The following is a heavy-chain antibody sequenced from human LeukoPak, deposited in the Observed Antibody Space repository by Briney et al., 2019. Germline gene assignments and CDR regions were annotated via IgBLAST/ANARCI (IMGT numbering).Heavy chain of an antibody. CDR3: ARGESYSSGWSEIKLGYYYYMDV. V-gene: IGHV3-21*01. Sequence: GGSLRLSCAASGFTFSSTSMNWVRQAPGKGLEWVSSISSSSSYINYADSVKGRFTIIRDNAKNSLYLQINSLRAEDTAVYYCARGESYSSGWSEIKLGYYYYMDVWGKGTTVAVSS. CDR1: GFTFSSTS. J-gene: IGHJ6*03. D-gene: IGHD6-19*01. CDR2: ISSSSSYI.